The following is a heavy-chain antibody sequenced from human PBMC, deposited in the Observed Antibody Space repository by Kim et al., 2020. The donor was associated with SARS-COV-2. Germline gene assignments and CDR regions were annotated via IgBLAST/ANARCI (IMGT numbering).Heavy chain of an antibody. CDR1: GGTFSSYA. CDR2: IIPIFGTA. Sequence: SVKVSCKASGGTFSSYAISWVRQAPGQGLEWMGGIIPIFGTANYAQKFQGRVTITADESTSTAYMELSSLRSEDTAVYYCARDGVYYYDSSGSLGYWGQGTLVTVSS. CDR3: ARDGVYYYDSSGSLGY. V-gene: IGHV1-69*13. J-gene: IGHJ4*02. D-gene: IGHD3-22*01.